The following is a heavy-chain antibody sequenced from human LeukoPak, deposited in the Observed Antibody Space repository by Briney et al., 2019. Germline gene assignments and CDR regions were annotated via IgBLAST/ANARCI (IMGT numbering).Heavy chain of an antibody. J-gene: IGHJ6*03. CDR1: GGTFSSYS. Sequence: SVTVSCKASGGTFSSYSITWVRQAPGQGLEWMGGIMPLFKTANYAQQFQGRVTITTDESTSTAYMELSSLRFEDTAMYYCARVDRYHYYLDVWGKGTTVTVSS. CDR2: IMPLFKTA. CDR3: ARVDRYHYYLDV. V-gene: IGHV1-69*05.